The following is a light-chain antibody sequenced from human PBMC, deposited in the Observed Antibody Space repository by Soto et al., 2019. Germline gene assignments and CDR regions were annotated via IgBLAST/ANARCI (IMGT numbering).Light chain of an antibody. J-gene: IGKJ1*01. V-gene: IGKV1-39*01. CDR2: AAS. Sequence: DIQMTQSPSSLSASIGDRVTITCRASQTTNNHLNWYQQKPGKAPKLLIYAASSLQSGVPSRFGGSGSGTDFTLTISSLQPEDFATYYCHQTYTIPLTFGQGTKVDIK. CDR3: HQTYTIPLT. CDR1: QTTNNH.